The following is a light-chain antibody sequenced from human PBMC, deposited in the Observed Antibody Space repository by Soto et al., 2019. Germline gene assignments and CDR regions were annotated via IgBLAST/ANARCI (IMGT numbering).Light chain of an antibody. J-gene: IGKJ1*01. CDR1: QSVSSNY. Sequence: IVLTPYTCTLSLSPGERGTLSCRASQSVSSNYLAWYQQKPDQAPRRLISSAFSRATGIHDRFSGSGSGTDFTLTIIRLEPEDFTVYYCQDYGNAPWTLGQGTKVEI. CDR3: QDYGNAPWT. V-gene: IGKV3-20*01. CDR2: SAF.